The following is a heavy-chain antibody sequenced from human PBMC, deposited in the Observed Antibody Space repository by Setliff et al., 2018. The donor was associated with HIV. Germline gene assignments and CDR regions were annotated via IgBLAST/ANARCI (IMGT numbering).Heavy chain of an antibody. D-gene: IGHD6-13*01. CDR3: ARDGINSDSSSWYSVNWFDP. CDR2: INPNSGGT. V-gene: IGHV1-2*02. Sequence: ASVKVSCKASGYTFTSDYIHWVRQAPGQGLEWMGWINPNSGGTNYAQKFQGRVTMTRDTSISTAYMELSRLRSDDTAVYYCARDGINSDSSSWYSVNWFDPWGQGTLVTVSS. CDR1: GYTFTSDY. J-gene: IGHJ5*02.